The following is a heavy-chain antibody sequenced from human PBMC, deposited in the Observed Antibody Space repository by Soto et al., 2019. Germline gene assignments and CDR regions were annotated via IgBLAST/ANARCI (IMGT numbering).Heavy chain of an antibody. J-gene: IGHJ6*02. V-gene: IGHV3-23*01. CDR1: GFAVRAYA. CDR3: AKTGPYCGGDCSRYFYGMDV. Sequence: GGSLRLSWAASGFAVRAYAMAWVRQAPGKGLEWVSGFWGMGDRTFYADSVKGRFTISRDNSRNTLYLQMYSLTAEDTALYYCAKTGPYCGGDCSRYFYGMDVWGQGTTVTVSS. CDR2: FWGMGDRT. D-gene: IGHD2-21*02.